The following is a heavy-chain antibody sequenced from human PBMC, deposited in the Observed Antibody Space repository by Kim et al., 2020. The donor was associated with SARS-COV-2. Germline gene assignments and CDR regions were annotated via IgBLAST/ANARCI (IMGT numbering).Heavy chain of an antibody. D-gene: IGHD4-17*01. CDR2: T. V-gene: IGHV3-73*01. CDR3: TSTVNLYFFDY. J-gene: IGHJ4*02. Sequence: TTHAASVKCRFTISRDDSKNTAYLQMDSLRTEDTAVYFCTSTVNLYFFDYWGQGTLVTVSS.